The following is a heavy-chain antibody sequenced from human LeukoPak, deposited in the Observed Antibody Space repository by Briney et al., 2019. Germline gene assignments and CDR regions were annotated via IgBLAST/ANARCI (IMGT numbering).Heavy chain of an antibody. J-gene: IGHJ4*02. D-gene: IGHD2-2*01. CDR2: IYYSGST. Sequence: PSETLSLTCTVSGGSISSSSYYWGWIRQPPGKGLEWIGSIYYSGSTYYNPSLKSRVTISVDTSKNQFSLKLSSVTAADTAVYYCARVRCSSTSCSFDYWGQGTLVTVSS. CDR3: ARVRCSSTSCSFDY. CDR1: GGSISSSSYY. V-gene: IGHV4-39*07.